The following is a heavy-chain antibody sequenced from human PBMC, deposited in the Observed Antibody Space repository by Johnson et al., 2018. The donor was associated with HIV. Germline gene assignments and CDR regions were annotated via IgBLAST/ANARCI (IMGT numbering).Heavy chain of an antibody. V-gene: IGHV3-66*01. Sequence: VQLVESGGGLVQPGGSLRLSCAASGFTVSRNYMSWVRQAPGKGLEWVSVIYSGGSTHYADSVKGRFTISRDNSKNTVYLQMNSLRAEDTALYYCARDRGIAARPFRYAFDIWGQGTMVTVSS. CDR2: IYSGGST. J-gene: IGHJ3*02. CDR1: GFTVSRNY. CDR3: ARDRGIAARPFRYAFDI. D-gene: IGHD6-6*01.